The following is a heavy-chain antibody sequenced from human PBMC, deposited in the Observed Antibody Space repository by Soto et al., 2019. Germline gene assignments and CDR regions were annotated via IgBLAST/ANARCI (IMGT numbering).Heavy chain of an antibody. J-gene: IGHJ4*02. CDR2: ISGSGGAT. V-gene: IGHV3-23*01. CDR3: ANATSRVVHQLVFDY. Sequence: GGSLRLSCEASGFTFSSYAMNWVRQAQGKGLEWISVISGSGGATYFADSVKGRFVISRDNSKNTLYLQMNSLRAEDTAIYYCANATSRVVHQLVFDYWREGSSVTFSS. D-gene: IGHD3-3*01. CDR1: GFTFSSYA.